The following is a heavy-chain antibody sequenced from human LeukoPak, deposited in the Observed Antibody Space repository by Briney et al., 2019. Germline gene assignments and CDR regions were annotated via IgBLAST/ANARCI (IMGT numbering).Heavy chain of an antibody. J-gene: IGHJ4*02. CDR3: ATYSYSSSWYGHDY. CDR1: GGSISSSSYY. V-gene: IGHV4-39*01. CDR2: IYYSGST. D-gene: IGHD6-13*01. Sequence: PSETLSLTCTVSGGSISSSSYYWGWIRQPPGKGLEWIGSIYYSGSTYYNPSLKSRVTISVDTSKNQFSLKLSSVTAADTAVHYCATYSYSSSWYGHDYWGQGTLVTVSS.